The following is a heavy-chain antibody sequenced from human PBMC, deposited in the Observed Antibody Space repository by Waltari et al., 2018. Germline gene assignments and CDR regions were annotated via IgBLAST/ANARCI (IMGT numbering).Heavy chain of an antibody. V-gene: IGHV3-23*01. CDR3: AKDEGNRRAPTFGMDV. CDR1: GFTLTSYT. CDR2: MVGSGLR. D-gene: IGHD3-16*01. Sequence: EMQLLESGGGLAQPGGSLRLSCAASGFTLTSYTLNWVRQAPGKGLEGVYFMVGSGLRDYADSVKGRFTISRDNSKNTVFLQMNSLRAEDTAVYYCAKDEGNRRAPTFGMDVWGHGTTVIVS. J-gene: IGHJ6*02.